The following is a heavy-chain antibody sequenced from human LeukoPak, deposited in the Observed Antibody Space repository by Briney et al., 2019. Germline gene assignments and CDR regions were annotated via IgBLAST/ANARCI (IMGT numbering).Heavy chain of an antibody. CDR3: ARTGGSFNLYYYYGMDV. Sequence: GGSLRLSCAASGFTFSSYAMHWVRQAPGKGLEWVAVISYDGSNKYYADSVKGRFTISRDNSKNTLYLQMNSLRAEDTAVYYCARTGGSFNLYYYYGMDVWGQGTTVTVSS. CDR1: GFTFSSYA. CDR2: ISYDGSNK. D-gene: IGHD1-26*01. J-gene: IGHJ6*02. V-gene: IGHV3-30*04.